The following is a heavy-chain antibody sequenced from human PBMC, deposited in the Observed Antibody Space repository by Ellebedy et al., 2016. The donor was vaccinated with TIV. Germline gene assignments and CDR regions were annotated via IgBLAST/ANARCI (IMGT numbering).Heavy chain of an antibody. D-gene: IGHD2-15*01. Sequence: GESLKISCAASGFTFSSYAMNWVRQAPGKGLEWVSPISGSGGSTHYADSVKGRFTISRDNSKNTLYLQMNSLRAEDTAVYYCAKNGAGSRLPNFFDYWGQGTLVTVSS. CDR1: GFTFSSYA. V-gene: IGHV3-23*01. CDR3: AKNGAGSRLPNFFDY. J-gene: IGHJ4*02. CDR2: ISGSGGST.